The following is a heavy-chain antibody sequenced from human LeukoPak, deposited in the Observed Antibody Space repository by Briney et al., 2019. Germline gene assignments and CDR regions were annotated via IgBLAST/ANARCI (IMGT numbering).Heavy chain of an antibody. CDR1: GFTFSDYE. CDR2: ISNSGSTI. V-gene: IGHV3-48*03. CDR3: AELGITMIGGV. J-gene: IGHJ6*04. D-gene: IGHD3-10*02. Sequence: GGSLRLSCTASGFTFSDYEMNWVRQATGKGLEWVAYISNSGSTINHADSVKGRFTISRDNAKNSLYLQMNSLRAEDTAVYYCAELGITMIGGVWGKGTTVTISS.